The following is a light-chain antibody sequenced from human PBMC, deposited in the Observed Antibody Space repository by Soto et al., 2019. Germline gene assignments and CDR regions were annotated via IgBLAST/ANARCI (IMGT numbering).Light chain of an antibody. CDR2: GAS. J-gene: IGKJ3*01. CDR1: QSISSSY. CDR3: QQYGSSRFT. Sequence: EIVLTQSPGTLSLSPGERATLSCRASQSISSSYLAWYQQKPGQAPRLLVYGASSRATGIPDRFSGSGFGTDFTLTISRLDPEDFAVYYCQQYGSSRFTFGPGTKVDIK. V-gene: IGKV3-20*01.